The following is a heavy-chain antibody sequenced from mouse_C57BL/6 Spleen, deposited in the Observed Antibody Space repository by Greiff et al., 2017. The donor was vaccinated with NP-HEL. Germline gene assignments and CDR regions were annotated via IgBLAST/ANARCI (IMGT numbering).Heavy chain of an antibody. V-gene: IGHV1-4*01. Sequence: VQLQQSGAELARPGASVKMSCKASGYTFTSYTMHWVKQRPGQGLEWIGYINPSSGYTKYNQKFKDKATLTADKSSSTAYMQLSSLTSEDSAVDYCARFDYDGYAMDYWGQGTSVTVSS. CDR3: ARFDYDGYAMDY. D-gene: IGHD2-4*01. CDR1: GYTFTSYT. CDR2: INPSSGYT. J-gene: IGHJ4*01.